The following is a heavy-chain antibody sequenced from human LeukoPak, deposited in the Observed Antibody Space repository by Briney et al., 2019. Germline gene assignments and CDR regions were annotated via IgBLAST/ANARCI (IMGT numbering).Heavy chain of an antibody. Sequence: SETLSLTCAVYGGSFSGYYWSWIRQPPGKGLEWIGEINHSGSTNYNPSLKSRVTISVDTSKNQFSLKLSSVTAADTAVYYCTERRGCNYYFDYWGQGTLVTVSS. CDR3: TERRGCNYYFDY. CDR2: INHSGST. V-gene: IGHV4-34*01. J-gene: IGHJ4*02. CDR1: GGSFSGYY. D-gene: IGHD5-24*01.